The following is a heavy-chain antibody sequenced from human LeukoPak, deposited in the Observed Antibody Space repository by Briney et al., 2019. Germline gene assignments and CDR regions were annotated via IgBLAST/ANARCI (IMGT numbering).Heavy chain of an antibody. CDR3: ARGGRGSAAVVAPRSFDI. Sequence: PGGSLRLSCAASGFTFSSYAMSWVRQAPGKGLGWVSAISGSGGSTYYADSVKGRFIISRDISKNTPYLQMNSLRAEDSALYYCARGGRGSAAVVAPRSFDIWGQGTMVTVSS. CDR2: ISGSGGST. V-gene: IGHV3-23*01. CDR1: GFTFSSYA. J-gene: IGHJ3*02. D-gene: IGHD3-22*01.